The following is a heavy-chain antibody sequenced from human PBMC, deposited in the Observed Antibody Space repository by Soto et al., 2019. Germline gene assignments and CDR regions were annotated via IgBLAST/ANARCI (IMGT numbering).Heavy chain of an antibody. D-gene: IGHD3-3*01. J-gene: IGHJ4*02. Sequence: QVQLQESGPGLVKPSQTLSLTCNVSGVSITNGAYYWSWIRQPPGKGLECIGYIYYTGYTYYNPSLNSRVTISVDTSKNQFSLKLSSVTAADTAIYYCAREGGDFVQVPYYWGQGTLITVSS. CDR3: AREGGDFVQVPYY. CDR1: GVSITNGAYY. CDR2: IYYTGYT. V-gene: IGHV4-30-4*01.